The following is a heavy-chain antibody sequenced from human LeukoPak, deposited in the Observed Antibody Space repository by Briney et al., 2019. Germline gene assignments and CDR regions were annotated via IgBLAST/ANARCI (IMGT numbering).Heavy chain of an antibody. V-gene: IGHV1-2*02. CDR3: ARDFAVAYCGGDCYT. D-gene: IGHD2-21*02. J-gene: IGHJ5*02. Sequence: GASVKVSCKASGDTFTGYYMHWVRQAPGQGLEWMGWINPNSGGTNYVQKFQGRVTMTRDTSISTAYMELSRLRSDDTAVYYCARDFAVAYCGGDCYTWGQGTLVTVSS. CDR2: INPNSGGT. CDR1: GDTFTGYY.